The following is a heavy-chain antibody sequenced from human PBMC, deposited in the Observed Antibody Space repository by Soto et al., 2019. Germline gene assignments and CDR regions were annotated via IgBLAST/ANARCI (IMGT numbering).Heavy chain of an antibody. CDR2: ISAYNGNT. V-gene: IGHV1-18*01. CDR3: ARVSLLLGYCSGGSCRHFDY. Sequence: QVQLVQSGAEVKKPGASVKVSCKASGYTFTSYGISWVRQAPGQGLEWMGWISAYNGNTNYAQKLQGRVTMTTDTSTSPAYMELRSLRSDDPAVYYCARVSLLLGYCSGGSCRHFDYWGQGTLVTVSS. J-gene: IGHJ4*02. CDR1: GYTFTSYG. D-gene: IGHD2-15*01.